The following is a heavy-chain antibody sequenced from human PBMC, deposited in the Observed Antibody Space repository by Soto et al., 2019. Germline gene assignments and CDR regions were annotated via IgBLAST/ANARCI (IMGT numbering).Heavy chain of an antibody. CDR2: INPILSMS. D-gene: IGHD3-10*01. J-gene: IGHJ4*02. Sequence: QVQLVQSGADVQRPGSSVRVSCKASGDTFNFYSINWVRPAPGLGLQWMGRINPILSMSNYAPRFQGRVTMTADKSTSTAYMELSSLRSEDTAMYYCATSYGSGYRAFDSWGQGALVTVSS. CDR3: ATSYGSGYRAFDS. V-gene: IGHV1-69*02. CDR1: GDTFNFYS.